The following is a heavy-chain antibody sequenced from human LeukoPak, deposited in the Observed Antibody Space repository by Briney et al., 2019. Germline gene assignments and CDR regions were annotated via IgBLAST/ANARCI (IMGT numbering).Heavy chain of an antibody. CDR2: IYPGGSDT. CDR3: ARLAVAGIDAFDI. J-gene: IGHJ3*02. CDR1: GYSFTTYW. D-gene: IGHD6-19*01. V-gene: IGHV5-51*01. Sequence: GESLKISCKGSGYSFTTYWIGWVRQMPGKGLEWMGIIYPGGSDTRYSPSFQGQATMSADESISTAYLQWSSLKASDTAMYYCARLAVAGIDAFDIWGQGTMVTVSS.